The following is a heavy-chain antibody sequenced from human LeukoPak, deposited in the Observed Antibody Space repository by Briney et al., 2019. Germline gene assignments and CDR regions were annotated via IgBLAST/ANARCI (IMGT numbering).Heavy chain of an antibody. V-gene: IGHV1-8*01. D-gene: IGHD1-20*01. J-gene: IGHJ4*02. CDR1: GYTFTGYD. Sequence: ASVKVSCKTSGYTFTGYDINWVRQAAGQGFEWMGWMHPNRGDTGYAHNLQGRITITRDSSTATVFMELSSLRSEDTAMYYCARGRLNGNVDFWGQGTLVTVSS. CDR3: ARGRLNGNVDF. CDR2: MHPNRGDT.